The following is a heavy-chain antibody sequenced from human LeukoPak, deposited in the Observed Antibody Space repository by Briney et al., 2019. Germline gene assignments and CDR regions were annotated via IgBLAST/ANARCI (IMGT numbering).Heavy chain of an antibody. CDR3: ARAGSSGYYSSPFDY. CDR2: IYSSGST. D-gene: IGHD3-22*01. V-gene: IGHV4-59*08. J-gene: IGHJ4*02. CDR1: GGSFSGYY. Sequence: SETLSLTCAVYGGSFSGYYWSWIRQPPGKGLEWVGYIYSSGSTNYNPSLKSRITISVDTSKNQFSLKLSSVTAADTAVYYCARAGSSGYYSSPFDYWGQGTLVTVSS.